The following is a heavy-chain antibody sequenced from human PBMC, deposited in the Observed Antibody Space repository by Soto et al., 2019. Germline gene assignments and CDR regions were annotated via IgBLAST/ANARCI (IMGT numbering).Heavy chain of an antibody. Sequence: QVQLVQSGAEVKKPGASVKVSCKASGYTFTIYGISWVRQAPGQGLEWMGWISAYNGNTNYAQKLQGRVTMTTDTSTTTAYMELRSLRSDDTAVYYCARTGKYPVAGFNWFDPWGQGTLVTVSS. CDR3: ARTGKYPVAGFNWFDP. CDR2: ISAYNGNT. D-gene: IGHD6-19*01. V-gene: IGHV1-18*01. J-gene: IGHJ5*02. CDR1: GYTFTIYG.